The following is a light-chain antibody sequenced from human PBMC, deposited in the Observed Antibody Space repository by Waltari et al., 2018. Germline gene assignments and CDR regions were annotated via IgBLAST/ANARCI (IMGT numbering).Light chain of an antibody. J-gene: IGLJ7*01. CDR1: RPNSGNNY. Sequence: QSVLTQPPSVPAAPGQRVTITCSGGRPNSGNNYLTWYRQFPGTAPKLLVYENTERPSGIPGRFSGSKSGTSATLDITGLQAGDEADYYCGTWDSSLGGAVFGGGTHLTVL. CDR2: ENT. CDR3: GTWDSSLGGAV. V-gene: IGLV1-51*02.